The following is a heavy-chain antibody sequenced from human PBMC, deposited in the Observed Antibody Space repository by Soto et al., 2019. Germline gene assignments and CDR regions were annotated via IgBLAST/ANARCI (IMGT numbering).Heavy chain of an antibody. CDR2: INPNSGGT. CDR3: ARPYCGTNSCHTWLDL. J-gene: IGHJ5*02. V-gene: IGHV1-2*02. CDR1: GYIFTDYY. Sequence: ASVKVSCKASGYIFTDYYMNWVRQAPGQGLEWMGGINPNSGGTNYAQKFQGRVTMTTDTSINTGYMELSRLRSDDTALYYCARPYCGTNSCHTWLDLSGQGPLVTVYS. D-gene: IGHD2-21*01.